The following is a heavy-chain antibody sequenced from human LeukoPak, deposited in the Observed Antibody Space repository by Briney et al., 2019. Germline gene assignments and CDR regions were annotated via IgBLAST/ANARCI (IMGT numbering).Heavy chain of an antibody. Sequence: PSETLSLTCAVYGGSFSPYYWSWIRQSPGKGLEWIAEIDHQGDTNYNPSVKSRVTISIDTSKNQFSLNMRSLSAADTAVYYCARGATISETGYFDFWGQGTLVTVSS. CDR1: GGSFSPYY. D-gene: IGHD5-24*01. J-gene: IGHJ4*03. CDR2: IDHQGDT. V-gene: IGHV4-34*01. CDR3: ARGATISETGYFDF.